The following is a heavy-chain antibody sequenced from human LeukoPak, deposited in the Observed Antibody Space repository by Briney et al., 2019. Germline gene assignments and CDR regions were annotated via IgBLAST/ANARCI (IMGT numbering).Heavy chain of an antibody. CDR2: ISSSSSYI. CDR3: ARDRDSSGYPYFDY. Sequence: PGGSLRLSCAASGFTFSSYEMNWVRQAPGKGLEWVSYISSSSSYIYYADSVKGRFTISRDNAKNSLYLQMNSLRAEDTAVYYCARDRDSSGYPYFDYWGQGTLVTVSS. CDR1: GFTFSSYE. D-gene: IGHD3-22*01. V-gene: IGHV3-21*05. J-gene: IGHJ4*02.